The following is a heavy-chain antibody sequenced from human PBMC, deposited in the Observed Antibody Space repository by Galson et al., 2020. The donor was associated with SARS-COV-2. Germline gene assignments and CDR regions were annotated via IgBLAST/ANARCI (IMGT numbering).Heavy chain of an antibody. CDR2: IYTTTGGT. D-gene: IGHD2-15*01. CDR3: ARFVSGSSALDT. V-gene: IGHV4-61*02. Sequence: SETLSLTRTVSGVSIISGAYYWIWIRQPAGKGLEWIGRIYTTTGGTNYNPSLKSRVTISVDTSMNQFSLKLYAGTAADTAVYYCARFVSGSSALDTWGRGSLRTVSS. J-gene: IGHJ3*02. CDR1: GVSIISGAYY.